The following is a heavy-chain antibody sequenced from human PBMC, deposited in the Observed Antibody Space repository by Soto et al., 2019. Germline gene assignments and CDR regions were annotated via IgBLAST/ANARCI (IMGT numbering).Heavy chain of an antibody. V-gene: IGHV1-18*01. CDR3: VMVDNYVTPTPQDV. CDR2: ISPYTGNT. CDR1: GYIFVNYG. D-gene: IGHD3-16*01. J-gene: IGHJ6*02. Sequence: QAQLVQSGDEVKEPGASVKVSCKASGYIFVNYGIAWVRQAPGQGLEWMGWISPYTGNTHSATKVQGRLTMTTDTSTSTAYMDLGSLTSDDTAVYYCVMVDNYVTPTPQDVWGQGTTVTVSS.